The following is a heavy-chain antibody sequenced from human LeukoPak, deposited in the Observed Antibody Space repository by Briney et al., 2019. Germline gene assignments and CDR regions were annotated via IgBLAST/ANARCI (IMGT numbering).Heavy chain of an antibody. CDR1: GFTFSSFA. D-gene: IGHD5-12*01. J-gene: IGHJ4*02. CDR3: ARSRTVSGYDYVY. CDR2: IYSGGST. V-gene: IGHV3-66*02. Sequence: GGSLRLSCAASGFTFSSFALSWVRQAPGKGLEWVSVIYSGGSTYYADSVKGRFTISRDNSKNTLYLQMNSLRTEDTAVYYCARSRTVSGYDYVYWGQGTLVTVSS.